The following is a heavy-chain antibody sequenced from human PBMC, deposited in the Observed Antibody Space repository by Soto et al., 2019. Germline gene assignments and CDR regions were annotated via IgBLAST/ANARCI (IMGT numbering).Heavy chain of an antibody. CDR2: ISSSGSTI. J-gene: IGHJ6*03. V-gene: IGHV3-48*04. Sequence: GGSLRLSCAASGFTFSIYNMNWVRQAPGKGLEWVSFISSSGSTIYYADSVKGRFTISRDNFKNSLYLQMNSLSAEDTAVYYCARVVLTYYYYMDVWGKGTTVTVSS. CDR3: ARVVLTYYYYMDV. CDR1: GFTFSIYN.